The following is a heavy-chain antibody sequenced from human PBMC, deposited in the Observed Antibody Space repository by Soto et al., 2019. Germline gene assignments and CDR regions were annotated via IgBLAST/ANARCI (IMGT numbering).Heavy chain of an antibody. CDR3: ATRRNDYVWGSYRYSWFDP. V-gene: IGHV4-4*02. D-gene: IGHD3-16*02. J-gene: IGHJ5*02. CDR2: IYHSGST. CDR1: GGSISSSNW. Sequence: SETLSLTCAVSGGSISSSNWWSWVRQPPGKGLEWIGEIYHSGSTNYNPSLKSRVTISVDKSKNQFSLKLSSVTAADTAVYYCATRRNDYVWGSYRYSWFDPWGQGTLVTVSS.